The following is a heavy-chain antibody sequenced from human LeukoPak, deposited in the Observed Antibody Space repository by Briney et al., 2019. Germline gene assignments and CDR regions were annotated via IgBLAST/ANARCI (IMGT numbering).Heavy chain of an antibody. V-gene: IGHV3-21*01. CDR2: ISSSSSSYI. Sequence: SGGSLRLSCAASGFTFSSYSMNWVRQAPGKGLEWVSSISSSSSSYIYYADSVKGRFTISRDNAKNSLFLQMNSLRAEDTAVYYCARNVWSGYFMWCMDVWGKGTTVTVSS. CDR1: GFTFSSYS. J-gene: IGHJ6*04. D-gene: IGHD3-3*01. CDR3: ARNVWSGYFMWCMDV.